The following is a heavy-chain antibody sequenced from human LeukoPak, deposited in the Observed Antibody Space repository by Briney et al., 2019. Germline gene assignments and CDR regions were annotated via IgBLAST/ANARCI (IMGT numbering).Heavy chain of an antibody. D-gene: IGHD3-10*01. Sequence: ASVKVSCKASGYTFTSYYMHWVRQAPGQGLEWMGWISAYNGNTNYAQKLQGRVTMTTDTSTSTAYMELRSLRSDDTAVYYCARWGAFRGRGYYFDYWGQGTLVTVSS. J-gene: IGHJ4*02. CDR3: ARWGAFRGRGYYFDY. V-gene: IGHV1-18*04. CDR2: ISAYNGNT. CDR1: GYTFTSYY.